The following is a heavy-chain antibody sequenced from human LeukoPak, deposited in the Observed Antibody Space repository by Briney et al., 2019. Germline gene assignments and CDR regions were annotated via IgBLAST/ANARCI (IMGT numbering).Heavy chain of an antibody. V-gene: IGHV3-23*01. Sequence: GGSLRLSCAASGFPFSNYAMSWVRQAPGKGLEWVSVISGDDTNTYYADSVKGRFTISRDNSKNTLSLHMHSLRAEDTAVYYCARYSGDYGGDLYFFDYWGQGALVTVSS. CDR1: GFPFSNYA. J-gene: IGHJ4*02. D-gene: IGHD4-23*01. CDR2: ISGDDTNT. CDR3: ARYSGDYGGDLYFFDY.